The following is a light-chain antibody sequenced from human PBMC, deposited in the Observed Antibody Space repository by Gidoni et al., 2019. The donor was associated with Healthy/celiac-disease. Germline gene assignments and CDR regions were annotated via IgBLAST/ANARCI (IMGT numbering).Light chain of an antibody. V-gene: IGKV1-33*01. CDR1: QDISNY. CDR3: QQYDNIPLT. J-gene: IGKJ3*01. Sequence: DIQITQSPSSLSASVGDIVTITCQASQDISNYLNWYQQKTGKAPKLLIYDASNLETGVPSRFSGSGYGKDFTLTISSLQPEDIATYYCQQYDNIPLTFGPGTKVDIK. CDR2: DAS.